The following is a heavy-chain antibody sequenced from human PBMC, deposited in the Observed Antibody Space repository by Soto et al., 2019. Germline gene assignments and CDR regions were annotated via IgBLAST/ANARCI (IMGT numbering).Heavy chain of an antibody. D-gene: IGHD3-10*01. V-gene: IGHV4-4*02. Sequence: SETLSLTCAVSGVSISSGNWWAWVRQSPQRGLEYIGEIFHDGTANYYPSFERRVAISVDTSKNQFSLKLTSVTAADTAIYFCARLVYDTRLNYMYFDFWGQGTLVTVSS. J-gene: IGHJ4*02. CDR1: GVSISSGNW. CDR2: IFHDGTA. CDR3: ARLVYDTRLNYMYFDF.